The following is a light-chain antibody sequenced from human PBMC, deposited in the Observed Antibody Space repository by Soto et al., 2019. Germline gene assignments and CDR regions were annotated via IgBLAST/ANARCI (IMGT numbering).Light chain of an antibody. CDR3: QQLSHYPYT. CDR2: DSS. J-gene: IGKJ2*01. Sequence: DIQLTQSPSFLSVSVEDRVTISCRASYGISSSLAWYQQEPGKAPNLLIYDSSTLQTGVPSRFTGSGSGRKFTLIISGLQFGDFATYFCQQLSHYPYTFGQGTKLEI. CDR1: YGISSS. V-gene: IGKV1-9*01.